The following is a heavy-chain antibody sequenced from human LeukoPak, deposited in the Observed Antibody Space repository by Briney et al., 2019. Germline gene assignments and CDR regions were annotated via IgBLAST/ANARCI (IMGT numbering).Heavy chain of an antibody. CDR3: ARGSGSSIY. V-gene: IGHV4-59*08. J-gene: IGHJ4*02. D-gene: IGHD1-26*01. CDR1: GGSIRSYY. CDR2: IYSSGTT. Sequence: SETLSLTCTVSGGSIRSYYWSWIRQPPGKGLEWIGYIYSSGTTNYNPSLESRVTISVDASKNQFSLKVSSVTAADTAVYYCARGSGSSIYWGQGTLVTVSS.